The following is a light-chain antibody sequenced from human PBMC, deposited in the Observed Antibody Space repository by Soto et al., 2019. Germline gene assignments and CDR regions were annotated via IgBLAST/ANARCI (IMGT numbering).Light chain of an antibody. CDR1: QTFSNS. Sequence: EIVLTQSPVTMSLSPGSRATLSCRAGQTFSNSFLSWFQQKPGQAPRPLMFRTSSRATGFRGRFSGSGSGTEFNLSISSLQSEDFGVYYCQQYNNWPRATFGGGTKVDI. V-gene: IGKV3-15*01. CDR3: QQYNNWPRAT. J-gene: IGKJ4*01. CDR2: RTS.